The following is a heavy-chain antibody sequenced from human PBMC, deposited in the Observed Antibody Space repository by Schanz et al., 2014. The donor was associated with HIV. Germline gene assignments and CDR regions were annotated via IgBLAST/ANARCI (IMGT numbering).Heavy chain of an antibody. D-gene: IGHD1-1*01. J-gene: IGHJ4*02. CDR2: IYYSGVT. CDR1: GGSITSGGHY. V-gene: IGHV4-31*03. CDR3: ARGSGLDY. Sequence: QVRLHQWGAGLLKPSETLTLTCTVSGGSITSGGHYWSWIRQHPGKGLEWLGYIYYSGVTYYNPSLRSRITMSIDTSKNQFSLKLSFVTAADTGVYYCARGSGLDYWGQGTQVTVSS.